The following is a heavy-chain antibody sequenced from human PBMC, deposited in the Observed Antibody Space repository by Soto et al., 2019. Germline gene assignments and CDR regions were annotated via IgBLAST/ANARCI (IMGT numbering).Heavy chain of an antibody. CDR3: ARGPWGSGSYYRNFDY. V-gene: IGHV4-59*01. CDR1: GGSISSYY. D-gene: IGHD3-10*01. Sequence: LSLTCTVSGGSISSYYWSWIRQPPGKGLEWIGYIYYSGSTNYNPSLKSRVTISVDTSKNQFSLKLSSVTAADTAVYYCARGPWGSGSYYRNFDYWGQGTLVTVSS. CDR2: IYYSGST. J-gene: IGHJ4*02.